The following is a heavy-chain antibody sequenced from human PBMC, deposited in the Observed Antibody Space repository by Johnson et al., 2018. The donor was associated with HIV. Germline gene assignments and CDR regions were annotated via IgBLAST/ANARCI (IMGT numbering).Heavy chain of an antibody. CDR2: INWNGGST. J-gene: IGHJ3*02. V-gene: IGHV3-20*04. CDR1: GFTFDDYG. Sequence: MLLVESGGGVVRPGGSLRLSCAASGFTFDDYGMSWVRQAPWKGLEWVSGINWNGGSTGYADSVKGRFPISRDNAKNSLHLQMNSLRAEDTALYYCARVIGYDSSGKAFDIWGRGTMVTVSS. D-gene: IGHD3-22*01. CDR3: ARVIGYDSSGKAFDI.